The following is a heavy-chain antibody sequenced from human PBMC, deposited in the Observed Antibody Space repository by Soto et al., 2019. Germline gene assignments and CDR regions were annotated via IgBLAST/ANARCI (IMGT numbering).Heavy chain of an antibody. V-gene: IGHV4-39*01. CDR3: ARGGGSTFNWFDP. CDR1: GGSISSFNYF. D-gene: IGHD2-15*01. J-gene: IGHJ5*02. Sequence: QLQLQESGPGLVKPSETLSLTCTVSGGSISSFNYFWGWIRLPPGKGLEWIGSLYYSGNTYYNPSLKGRVTISGDTSKKQCALTLRSVTAGDTAVYYCARGGGSTFNWFDPWGQGTLVTVS. CDR2: LYYSGNT.